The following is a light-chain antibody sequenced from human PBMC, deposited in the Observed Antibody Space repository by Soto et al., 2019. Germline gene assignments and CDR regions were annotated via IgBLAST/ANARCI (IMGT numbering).Light chain of an antibody. Sequence: DIQMTQSPSTLSASVGDRVTITCRASQSISSWLAWYQQEPGKAPKLLIYKASSLGSGVPSRFSGSGSGTEFTLTISSLQPDDFATYYCQQYNSYPYTCGQGTKLEIK. CDR3: QQYNSYPYT. J-gene: IGKJ2*01. V-gene: IGKV1-5*03. CDR1: QSISSW. CDR2: KAS.